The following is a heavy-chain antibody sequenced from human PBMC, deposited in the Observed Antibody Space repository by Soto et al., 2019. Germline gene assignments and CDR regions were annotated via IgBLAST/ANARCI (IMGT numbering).Heavy chain of an antibody. J-gene: IGHJ4*02. CDR3: ARDPQVWTTDFDY. V-gene: IGHV3-30-3*01. D-gene: IGHD5-18*01. Sequence: GGSLRLSCAASGFTFSSFAMHWVRQAPGKGLEWVAVISDDGSNIYYTDSVKGRFTISRDNSKNTVYLQMNSLRAEDTAVYYCARDPQVWTTDFDYWGQGTLVTVSS. CDR1: GFTFSSFA. CDR2: ISDDGSNI.